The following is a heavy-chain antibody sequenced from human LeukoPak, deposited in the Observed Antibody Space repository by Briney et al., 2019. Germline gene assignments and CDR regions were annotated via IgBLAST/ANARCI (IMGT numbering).Heavy chain of an antibody. CDR1: GGTFSSYA. V-gene: IGHV1-69*13. CDR2: IIPIFGTA. Sequence: SVKVSCKASGGTFSSYAISWVRQAPGQGLEWVGGIIPIFGTANYAQKFQGRVTITADESTSTAYMELSSLRSEDTAVYYCARADTAMSEPFDYWGQGTLVTVSS. J-gene: IGHJ4*02. D-gene: IGHD5-18*01. CDR3: ARADTAMSEPFDY.